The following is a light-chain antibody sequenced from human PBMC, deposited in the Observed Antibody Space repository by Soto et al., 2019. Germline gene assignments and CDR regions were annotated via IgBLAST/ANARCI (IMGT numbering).Light chain of an antibody. V-gene: IGKV3-11*01. CDR2: DSS. CDR3: QQRNDWPLT. CDR1: QSVGSS. J-gene: IGKJ4*01. Sequence: EIVLTQSPATRSLSTGERATFYCMASQSVGSSLAWYQQKPGQAPRXLINDSSNRATGIPARFSGSGSGTDFTLTISSLEPEDFAVYYCQQRNDWPLTFGGGTKVDIK.